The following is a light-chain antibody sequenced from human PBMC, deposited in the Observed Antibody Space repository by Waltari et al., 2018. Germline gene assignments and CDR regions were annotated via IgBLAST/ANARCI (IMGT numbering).Light chain of an antibody. CDR2: DVS. CDR1: RSDVGGYNY. V-gene: IGLV2-11*01. Sequence: QSALTQPRSVSGSPGQSLAIPCTGPRSDVGGYNYVSWYQQHPGKVPKVVIYDVSKRPSGVPDRFSGSKSGNTASLTISGLQADDEADYYCCSYAGSYIVFGAGTKVTVL. J-gene: IGLJ1*01. CDR3: CSYAGSYIV.